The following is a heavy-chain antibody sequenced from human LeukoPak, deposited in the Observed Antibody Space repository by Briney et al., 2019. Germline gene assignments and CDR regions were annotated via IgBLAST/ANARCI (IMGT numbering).Heavy chain of an antibody. D-gene: IGHD6-13*01. CDR2: INPNSGGT. J-gene: IGHJ4*02. V-gene: IGHV1-2*02. CDR1: GYTFTAYY. Sequence: ASVTVSFKASGYTFTAYYMHWVRQAPGQGLEWMGWINPNSGGTNYAQKFQGRATLTRDTSISTAFMELTRLISDDTAVYYCAAIAGPLTGFDYWGQGTLVTVSS. CDR3: AAIAGPLTGFDY.